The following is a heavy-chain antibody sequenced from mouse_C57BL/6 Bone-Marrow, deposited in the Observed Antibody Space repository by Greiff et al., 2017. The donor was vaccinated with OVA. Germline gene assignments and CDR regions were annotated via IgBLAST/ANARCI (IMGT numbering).Heavy chain of an antibody. J-gene: IGHJ1*03. CDR2: IYPGDGDT. D-gene: IGHD1-1*01. V-gene: IGHV1-80*01. CDR3: ARPSYYGSSPDWYFDV. Sequence: QVQLKESGAELVKPGASVKISCKASGYAFSSYWMNWVKQRPGKGLEWIGQIYPGDGDTNYNGKFKGKATLTADKSSSTAYLQLSSLTSEDSAVYFCARPSYYGSSPDWYFDVWGKGTTVTVSS. CDR1: GYAFSSYW.